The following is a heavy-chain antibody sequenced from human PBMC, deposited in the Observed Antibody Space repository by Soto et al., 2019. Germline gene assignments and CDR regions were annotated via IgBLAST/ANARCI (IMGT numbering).Heavy chain of an antibody. CDR1: GYTFTSYA. D-gene: IGHD3-22*01. V-gene: IGHV1-3*01. CDR2: INAGNGNT. J-gene: IGHJ4*02. Sequence: QVQLVQSGAEVKKPGASVKVSCKASGYTFTSYAMHWVRQAPGQRLEWMGWINAGNGNTKYSQKFQGRVTITRDTSASTANMELSSLRSEDTAVYYCASPLACGREGSSGFHYWGQGTLVTVSS. CDR3: ASPLACGREGSSGFHY.